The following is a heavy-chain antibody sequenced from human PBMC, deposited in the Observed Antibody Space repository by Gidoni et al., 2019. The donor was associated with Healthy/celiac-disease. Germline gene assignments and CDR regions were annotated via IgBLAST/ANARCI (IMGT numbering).Heavy chain of an antibody. CDR3: ARLVATIPGHYYYYMDV. CDR1: GGSFSGYY. CDR2: INHSGST. D-gene: IGHD5-12*01. V-gene: IGHV4-34*01. Sequence: QVQLQQWGAGLLKPSETLSLTCAVYGGSFSGYYWSWIRQPPGKGLEWIGEINHSGSTNYNPSLKSRVTISVDTSKNQFSLKLSSVTAADTAVYYCARLVATIPGHYYYYMDVWGKGTTVTVSS. J-gene: IGHJ6*03.